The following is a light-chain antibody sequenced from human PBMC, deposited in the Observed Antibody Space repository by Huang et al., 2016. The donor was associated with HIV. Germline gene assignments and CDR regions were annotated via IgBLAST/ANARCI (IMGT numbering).Light chain of an antibody. V-gene: IGKV3-11*01. CDR2: DTS. CDR3: QQRHNWPLT. Sequence: EIVLTQSPATLSLSPGERATLSCRASESVNRYLAWYQQKPGQAPRLLIFDTSNMATGIPARFSGSGSGTDFTLTISSLEPEDFAVYYCQQRHNWPLTFGGGTKVEIK. CDR1: ESVNRY. J-gene: IGKJ4*01.